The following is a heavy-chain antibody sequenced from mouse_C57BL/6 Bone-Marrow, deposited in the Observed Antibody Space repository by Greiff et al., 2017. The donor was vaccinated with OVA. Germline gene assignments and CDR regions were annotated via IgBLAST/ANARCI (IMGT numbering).Heavy chain of an antibody. CDR2: IYPGSGST. CDR1: GYTFTSYW. V-gene: IGHV1-55*01. J-gene: IGHJ4*01. CDR3: ASDSGITTELATDY. D-gene: IGHD1-1*01. Sequence: QVQLQQPGAELVKPGASVKMSCKASGYTFTSYWITWVKQRPGQGLEWIGDIYPGSGSTNYNEKFKSKATLTVDTSSSTAYMQLSSLTSEDSAVYDCASDSGITTELATDYWGQGTTVTVSS.